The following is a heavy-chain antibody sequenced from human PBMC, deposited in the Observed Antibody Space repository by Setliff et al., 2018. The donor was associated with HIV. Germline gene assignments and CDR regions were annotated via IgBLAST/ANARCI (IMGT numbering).Heavy chain of an antibody. CDR1: GGSISSSNHY. D-gene: IGHD3-22*01. Sequence: SETLSLTCTVSGGSISSSNHYWAWIRQPPGKGLEWIGTIFYTESAYYSPSLKSRVTMSVTTSKNQFSLRLTSVTAADTAVYYRAREDYYDSSGYAFEIWGQGTMVTVSS. CDR2: IFYTESA. CDR3: AREDYYDSSGYAFEI. V-gene: IGHV4-39*07. J-gene: IGHJ3*02.